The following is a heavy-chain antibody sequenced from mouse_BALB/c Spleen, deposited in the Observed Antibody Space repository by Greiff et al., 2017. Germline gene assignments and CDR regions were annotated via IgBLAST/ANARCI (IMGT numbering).Heavy chain of an antibody. CDR2: ISSGGSYT. Sequence: EVKLVESGGGLVKPGGSLKLSCAASGFTFSSYAMSWVRQSPEKRLEWVAEISSGGSYTYYPDTVTGRFTISRDNTKNTLYLEMSSLRSEDTAMYYCARDDYYRNDPYYYAMDYWGEGTSVTVSS. V-gene: IGHV5-9-4*01. CDR3: ARDDYYRNDPYYYAMDY. D-gene: IGHD2-14*01. CDR1: GFTFSSYA. J-gene: IGHJ4*01.